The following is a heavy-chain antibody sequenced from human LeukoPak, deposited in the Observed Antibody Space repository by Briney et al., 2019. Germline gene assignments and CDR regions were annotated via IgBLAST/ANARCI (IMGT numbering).Heavy chain of an antibody. J-gene: IGHJ6*03. Sequence: ASVKVSCKASGYTFTGYYMHWVRQAPGQGLEWMGWINPNSGGTNYAQKFQGRVTMTRDTSISTAYMELRSLRSDDTAVYYCARDPLVGRDYYYYYMDVWGKGTTVTVSS. CDR2: INPNSGGT. CDR3: ARDPLVGRDYYYYYMDV. CDR1: GYTFTGYY. D-gene: IGHD1-26*01. V-gene: IGHV1-2*02.